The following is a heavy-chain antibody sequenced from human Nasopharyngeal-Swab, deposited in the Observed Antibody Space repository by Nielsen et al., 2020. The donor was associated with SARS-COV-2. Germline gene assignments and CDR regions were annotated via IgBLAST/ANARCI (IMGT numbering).Heavy chain of an antibody. CDR3: ARDLPLGYCSSTSCYGWVGPYNWFDP. CDR2: ISAYNGNT. Sequence: ASVKVSCKASGYTFTSYGISWVRQASGQGLEWMGWISAYNGNTNYAQKLQGRVTMTTDTSTSTAYMELRSLRSDDTAVYYCARDLPLGYCSSTSCYGWVGPYNWFDPWGQGTLVTVSS. V-gene: IGHV1-18*01. D-gene: IGHD2-2*01. J-gene: IGHJ5*02. CDR1: GYTFTSYG.